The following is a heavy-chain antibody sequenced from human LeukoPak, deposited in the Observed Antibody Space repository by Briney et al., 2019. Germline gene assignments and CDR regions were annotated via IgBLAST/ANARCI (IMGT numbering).Heavy chain of an antibody. CDR3: TRVAGRCQPRSAYYYDSSGYCPFDY. V-gene: IGHV3-49*03. J-gene: IGHJ4*02. CDR2: IRSKAYGGTT. Sequence: PGGSLRLSCTASGFTFGDYAMSWFRQAPGKGLEWVGFIRSKAYGGTTEYAASVKGRFTISRDDSKSIAYLQMNSLKTEDTAVYYCTRVAGRCQPRSAYYYDSSGYCPFDYWGQGTLVTVSS. CDR1: GFTFGDYA. D-gene: IGHD3-22*01.